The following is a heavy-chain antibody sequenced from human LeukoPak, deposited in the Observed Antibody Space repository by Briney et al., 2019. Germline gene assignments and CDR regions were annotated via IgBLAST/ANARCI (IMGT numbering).Heavy chain of an antibody. CDR1: GFTISSND. V-gene: IGHV3-53*04. J-gene: IGHJ6*02. D-gene: IGHD2-15*01. CDR3: ATRDCSGGSCPTRHSYYYGMDV. CDR2: IFSGDNT. Sequence: GGSLRLPCPASGFTISSNDLSGVGQAPGRGRDGISVIFSGDNTYYADSVKGRFTISRHKSKNTLYLQMNSLRPEDTAVYYCATRDCSGGSCPTRHSYYYGMDVWGQGTTVTVSS.